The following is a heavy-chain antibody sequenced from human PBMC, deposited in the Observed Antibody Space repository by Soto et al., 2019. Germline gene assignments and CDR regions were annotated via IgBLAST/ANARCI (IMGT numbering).Heavy chain of an antibody. V-gene: IGHV3-23*01. CDR1: GFSFSSLA. J-gene: IGHJ4*02. Sequence: VGSLRLSCAASGFSFSSLAMSWVRQAPGKGLEWVSSISGRGVDTLYADSVKGRFTISRDNARNTLYLQVNSLRAEDTAVYYCAKDQTDVTLFDYWGQGTLVTVSS. CDR2: ISGRGVDT. D-gene: IGHD2-21*02. CDR3: AKDQTDVTLFDY.